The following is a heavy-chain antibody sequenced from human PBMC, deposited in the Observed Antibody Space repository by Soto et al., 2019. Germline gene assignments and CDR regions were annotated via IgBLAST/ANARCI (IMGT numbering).Heavy chain of an antibody. V-gene: IGHV4-30-4*01. Sequence: QVQLQESGPGLVKPSQTLSLTCTVSGGSISSGDYYWSWIRQPPGKGLEWIGYIYYSGSTYYSPSLKSRVTHSVDTSKNRFSLKLSSVTAADTAVYYCARERPDGARLDPWGQGTLVTVSS. J-gene: IGHJ5*02. D-gene: IGHD6-6*01. CDR2: IYYSGST. CDR1: GGSISSGDYY. CDR3: ARERPDGARLDP.